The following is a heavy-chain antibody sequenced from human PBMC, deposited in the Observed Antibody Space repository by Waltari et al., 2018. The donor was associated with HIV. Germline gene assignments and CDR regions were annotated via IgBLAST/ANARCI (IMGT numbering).Heavy chain of an antibody. Sequence: QVQLQQWGAGLLKPSETLSLTCAVYGGSFSGYYWSWIRQPPGKGLEWIGEINHSGSTNYNPSLKSRVTISVDTSKNQFSLKLSSVTAADTAVYYCARDHYSNYGVDYWGQGTLVTVSS. J-gene: IGHJ4*02. V-gene: IGHV4-34*01. D-gene: IGHD4-4*01. CDR2: INHSGST. CDR3: ARDHYSNYGVDY. CDR1: GGSFSGYY.